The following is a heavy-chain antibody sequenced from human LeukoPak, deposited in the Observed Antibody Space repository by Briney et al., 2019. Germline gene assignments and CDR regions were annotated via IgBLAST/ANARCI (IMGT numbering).Heavy chain of an antibody. CDR1: GYTFTGYY. V-gene: IGHV1-2*02. D-gene: IGHD3-9*01. J-gene: IGHJ4*02. CDR3: ARGWPSYDILTGYYNPNFDY. CDR2: INPNSGGT. Sequence: ASVKVSCKASGYTFTGYYMHWVRQAPGQGLEWMGWINPNSGGTNYAQKFQGRVTMTRDTSISTAYMELSRLRSDDTAVYYCARGWPSYDILTGYYNPNFDYWGQGTLVTVSS.